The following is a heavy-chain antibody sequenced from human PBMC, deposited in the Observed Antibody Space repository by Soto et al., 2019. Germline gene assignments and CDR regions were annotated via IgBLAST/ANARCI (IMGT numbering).Heavy chain of an antibody. CDR3: AREAGLEEGRHSYDSGSWFDH. J-gene: IGHJ5*02. V-gene: IGHV4-30-4*01. CDR1: GGSISSGDYY. D-gene: IGHD3-22*01. CDR2: IYYSGST. Sequence: PSETLSLTCTVTGGSISSGDYYWSWIRQPPGKGLEWIGYIYYSGSTYYTPSLKSRVTISVDTSKNQFSLKLSSVTAADTAVYYCAREAGLEEGRHSYDSGSWFDHLGQGTLAPVS.